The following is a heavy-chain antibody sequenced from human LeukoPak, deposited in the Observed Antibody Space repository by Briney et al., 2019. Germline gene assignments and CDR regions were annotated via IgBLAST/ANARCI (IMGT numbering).Heavy chain of an antibody. CDR1: GFTFNNYA. D-gene: IGHD3-22*01. CDR2: TSGSGGST. V-gene: IGHV3-23*01. CDR3: AKDAMIVVVTQDYFDY. J-gene: IGHJ4*02. Sequence: PGGSLRLSCAASGFTFNNYAMSWVRQAPGKGLEWVSATSGSGGSTYYADSVKGRFTISRDNSKNTLYLQMNSLRAEDTAVYYCAKDAMIVVVTQDYFDYWGQGTLVTVSS.